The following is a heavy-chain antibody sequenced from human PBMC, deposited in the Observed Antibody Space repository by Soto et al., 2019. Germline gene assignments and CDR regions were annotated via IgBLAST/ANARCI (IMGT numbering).Heavy chain of an antibody. V-gene: IGHV3-48*01. Sequence: PGGSLRLSCAASGFTFSSYSMNWVRQAPGKGLEWVSYISSSSSNKNYADSVKGRFTISRDNAKNSLYLQINSLRAEDTAVYYGARQHSRSYYFDYWGKGSPVTV. CDR1: GFTFSSYS. D-gene: IGHD1-26*01. CDR3: ARQHSRSYYFDY. J-gene: IGHJ4*02. CDR2: ISSSSSNK.